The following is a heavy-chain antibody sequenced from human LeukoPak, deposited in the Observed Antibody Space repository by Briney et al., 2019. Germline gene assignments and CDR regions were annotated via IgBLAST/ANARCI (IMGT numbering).Heavy chain of an antibody. CDR2: INSAHII. CDR1: GFTFSRNE. V-gene: IGHV3-48*03. Sequence: GGSLRLSCVGSGFTFSRNEMNWVRQAPGKGLEWVSHINSAHIIHYADSVKGRFTISRDNAKNSLYLQMNSLRAEDTAVYYCARDLPTGTYRAYFENWGQGTLDTVSS. D-gene: IGHD1-26*01. CDR3: ARDLPTGTYRAYFEN. J-gene: IGHJ4*02.